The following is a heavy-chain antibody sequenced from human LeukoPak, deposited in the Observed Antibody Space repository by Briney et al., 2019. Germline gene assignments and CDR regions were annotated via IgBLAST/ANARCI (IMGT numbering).Heavy chain of an antibody. D-gene: IGHD1-7*01. V-gene: IGHV3-23*01. CDR1: GFTFSSYA. J-gene: IGHJ4*02. CDR3: AKNRGTGTAFYDY. CDR2: ISESGDRT. Sequence: GGSLRLSCAASGFTFSSYAMSWVRQAPGKGLEWVSVISESGDRTYYADSVKGRFTISRDNSKNTLNLQMNSLRAEDTAVYYCAKNRGTGTAFYDYWGQGALVTVSS.